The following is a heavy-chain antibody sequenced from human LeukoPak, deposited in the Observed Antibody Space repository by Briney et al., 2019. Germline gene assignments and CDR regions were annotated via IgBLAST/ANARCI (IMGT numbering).Heavy chain of an antibody. CDR3: ARDQWVRAAAANWFDP. D-gene: IGHD6-13*01. V-gene: IGHV1-2*02. CDR1: GYTFTGYF. Sequence: ASVKVSCKASGYTFTGYFMHWVRQAPGQGLEWMGWINPNSGGTNYAQKFQGRVTMTRDTSISTAYMELSSLRSEDTAVYYCARDQWVRAAAANWFDPWGQGTLVTVSS. J-gene: IGHJ5*02. CDR2: INPNSGGT.